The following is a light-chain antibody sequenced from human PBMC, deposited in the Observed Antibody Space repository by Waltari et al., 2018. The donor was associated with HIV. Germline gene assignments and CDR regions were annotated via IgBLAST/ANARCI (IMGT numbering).Light chain of an antibody. CDR3: AAWDDTFRWV. CDR1: SSNIGINS. J-gene: IGLJ3*02. Sequence: QPVLTQPPSASGTPGQRVTISCSGSSSNIGINSVYSYQQVPGRTPKLLIHRNNQRPSGVPDRFSGSKSGTSASLAISGLQSEDEADYYCAAWDDTFRWVFGGGTKLTVL. V-gene: IGLV1-44*01. CDR2: RNN.